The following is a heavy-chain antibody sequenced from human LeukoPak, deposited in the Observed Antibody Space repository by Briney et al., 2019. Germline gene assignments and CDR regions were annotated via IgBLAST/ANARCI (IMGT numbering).Heavy chain of an antibody. CDR2: ISYDGSNK. J-gene: IGHJ4*02. Sequence: QPGGSLRLSCAASGFTFSSYWMSWVRQAPGKGLEWVAVISYDGSNKYYADSVKGRFTISRDNSKNTLYLQMNSLRAEDTAVYYCARVASSSWYHFDYWGQGTLVTVSS. V-gene: IGHV3-30*03. D-gene: IGHD6-13*01. CDR3: ARVASSSWYHFDY. CDR1: GFTFSSYW.